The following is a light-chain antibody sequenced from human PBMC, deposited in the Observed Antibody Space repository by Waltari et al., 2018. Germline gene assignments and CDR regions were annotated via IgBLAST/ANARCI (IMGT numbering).Light chain of an antibody. Sequence: DIQMTQSPSTLSASVGDRVTITCRASQSIPRWLAWYQQKPGKAPKLLIYKASILESGVPSRFSGGGYGTEFTLTMSSLQPDDFATYYCQHYDSYSATFGRGTKIEIK. V-gene: IGKV1-5*03. CDR1: QSIPRW. CDR3: QHYDSYSAT. CDR2: KAS. J-gene: IGKJ3*01.